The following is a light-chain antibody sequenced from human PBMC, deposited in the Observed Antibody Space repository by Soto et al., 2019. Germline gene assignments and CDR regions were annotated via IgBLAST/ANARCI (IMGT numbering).Light chain of an antibody. CDR1: SGHSNYI. CDR2: LEGSGSY. CDR3: ETWDSYTHV. V-gene: IGLV4-60*03. Sequence: QLVLTQSSSASASLRSSVRLTCTLSSGHSNYIIAWHHQQPGEAPRYLMKLEGSGSYNKGSGVPDRFSGSSSGADRYLTISNLQSEDEADYYCETWDSYTHVFGTGTQLTVL. J-gene: IGLJ7*01.